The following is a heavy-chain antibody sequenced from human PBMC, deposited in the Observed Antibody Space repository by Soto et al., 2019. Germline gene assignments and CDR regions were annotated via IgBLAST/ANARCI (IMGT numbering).Heavy chain of an antibody. CDR2: INTDNEDT. D-gene: IGHD3-9*01. Sequence: SVKVSFKASGYTFTTYAIHWLRQAPGQRLEWMGWINTDNEDTKYSHELQGRVTIAKDTSASTAFLELSGLTSEDTAVYYCARGYFNTSNYFDYWGQGTLVTVSS. CDR3: ARGYFNTSNYFDY. CDR1: GYTFTTYA. V-gene: IGHV1-3*04. J-gene: IGHJ4*02.